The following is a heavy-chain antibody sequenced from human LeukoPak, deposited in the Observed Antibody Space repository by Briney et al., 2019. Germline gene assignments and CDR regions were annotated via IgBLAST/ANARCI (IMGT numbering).Heavy chain of an antibody. CDR2: ISGSGGST. V-gene: IGHV3-23*01. D-gene: IGHD6-19*01. J-gene: IGHJ4*02. Sequence: PGGSLRLSCAAPGFTFSSYAMSWVRQAPGKGLEWVSAISGSGGSTYYADSVKGRFTISRDNSKNTLYLQMNSLRAEDTAVYYCAKVIAVAGIAFDYWGQGTLVTVSS. CDR3: AKVIAVAGIAFDY. CDR1: GFTFSSYA.